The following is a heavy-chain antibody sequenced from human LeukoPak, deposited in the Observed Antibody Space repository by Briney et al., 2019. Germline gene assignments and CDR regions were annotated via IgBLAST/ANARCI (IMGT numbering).Heavy chain of an antibody. J-gene: IGHJ4*02. CDR2: MNPNSGNT. CDR3: ARGGSGSYYNGDDY. CDR1: GYTFTSYD. D-gene: IGHD3-10*01. V-gene: IGHV1-8*01. Sequence: ASVKVSCKASGYTFTSYDINWVRQATGQGLEWMGWMNPNSGNTGYAQKFQGRVTMTRNTSISTAYMEPSSLRSEDTAVYYCARGGSGSYYNGDDYWGQGTLVTVSS.